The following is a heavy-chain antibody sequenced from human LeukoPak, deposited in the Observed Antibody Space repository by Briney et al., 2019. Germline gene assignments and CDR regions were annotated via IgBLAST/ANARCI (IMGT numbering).Heavy chain of an antibody. Sequence: LAGGSLRLSCVVSGFSFSDYWMHWVRKAPGKGLVWVSGIKTDGSDRRYADFVKGRFTISGDNAKNTLFLQMNSLRAEDTAVYYCIRDFLTVTTNDYWGQGTLVTVSS. D-gene: IGHD4-11*01. CDR3: IRDFLTVTTNDY. J-gene: IGHJ4*02. CDR2: IKTDGSDR. V-gene: IGHV3-74*01. CDR1: GFSFSDYW.